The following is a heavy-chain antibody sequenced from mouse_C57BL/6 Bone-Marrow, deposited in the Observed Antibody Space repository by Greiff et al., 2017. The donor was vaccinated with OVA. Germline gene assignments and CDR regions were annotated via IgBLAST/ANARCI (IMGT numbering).Heavy chain of an antibody. J-gene: IGHJ4*01. CDR3: ASSGYSNIYAMDY. Sequence: QVQLKQSGAELVRPGTSVKVSCKASGYAFTNYLIEWVKQRPGQGLEWIGVINPGSGGTNYNEKFKGKATLTADKSSSTAYMQLSSLTSEDSAVYFCASSGYSNIYAMDYWGQGTSVTGSS. CDR1: GYAFTNYL. CDR2: INPGSGGT. D-gene: IGHD2-5*01. V-gene: IGHV1-54*01.